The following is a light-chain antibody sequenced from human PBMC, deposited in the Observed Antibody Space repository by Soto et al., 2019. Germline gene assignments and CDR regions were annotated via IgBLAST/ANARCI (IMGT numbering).Light chain of an antibody. V-gene: IGKV3-20*01. Sequence: EIVLTQSPGTLSLSPGERATLSCRASQSVSSSYLAWYQQKPGQAPRLLIYGASSMATGIPDRFSGSGSGTDFTLTISRLEPEDCAVYYCQQYSSSPLTFGGGTKVELK. J-gene: IGKJ4*01. CDR3: QQYSSSPLT. CDR1: QSVSSSY. CDR2: GAS.